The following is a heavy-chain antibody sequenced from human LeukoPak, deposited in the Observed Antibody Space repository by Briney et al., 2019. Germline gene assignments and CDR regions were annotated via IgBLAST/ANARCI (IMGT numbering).Heavy chain of an antibody. J-gene: IGHJ4*02. Sequence: ASVKVSCKASGGTFSSYAISWVRQAPGQGLEWMGRIIPIFGTANYAQKFQGRVTITTDESTSTAYMELSILRSEDTAVYYCAREEIQRQRGRYYYDSSGDFDYWGQGTLVTVSS. CDR3: AREEIQRQRGRYYYDSSGDFDY. V-gene: IGHV1-69*05. CDR2: IIPIFGTA. CDR1: GGTFSSYA. D-gene: IGHD3-22*01.